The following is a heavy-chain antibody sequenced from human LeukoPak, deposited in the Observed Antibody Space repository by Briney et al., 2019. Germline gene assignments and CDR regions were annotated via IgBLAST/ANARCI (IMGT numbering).Heavy chain of an antibody. J-gene: IGHJ6*03. CDR1: GGSFSGYY. CDR3: ARRTGIAVAGAPYYYYYYMDV. V-gene: IGHV4-34*01. CDR2: INHSGST. D-gene: IGHD6-19*01. Sequence: PSETLSLTCAVYGGSFSGYYWSWIRQPPGKGLEWIGEINHSGSTNCNPSLKSRVTISVDTSKNQFSLKLSSVTAADTAVYYCARRTGIAVAGAPYYYYYYMDVWGKGTTVTISS.